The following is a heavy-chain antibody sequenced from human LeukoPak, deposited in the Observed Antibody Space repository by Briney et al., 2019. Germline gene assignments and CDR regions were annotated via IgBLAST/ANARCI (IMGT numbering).Heavy chain of an antibody. V-gene: IGHV4-34*01. Sequence: SETLSLTCVVSGVPFNGYYWSWIRQSPVKGLEWIGEVSPGGYARYNPSLQSRGSIPLETSDNQMSLRLRSVTAADTAMYYCAMIRCGFGHNACYNHWARGTPVTVSS. CDR2: VSPGGYA. J-gene: IGHJ5*02. D-gene: IGHD2-21*01. CDR1: GVPFNGYY. CDR3: AMIRCGFGHNACYNH.